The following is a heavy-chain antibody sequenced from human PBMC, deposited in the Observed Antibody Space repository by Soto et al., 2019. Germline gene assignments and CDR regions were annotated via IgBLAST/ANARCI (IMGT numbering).Heavy chain of an antibody. CDR1: GYTFTSYD. Sequence: QVQLVQSGAEVTKPGASVKVSCKASGYTFTSYDISWVRQATGQGLEWMGWMNLNSGNTGFAQKFQGRVTMTRNTSISTAYMELSSLRSEDTAVYYWARERARYGMDVWGQGTTVTVSS. J-gene: IGHJ6*02. CDR3: ARERARYGMDV. D-gene: IGHD6-25*01. CDR2: MNLNSGNT. V-gene: IGHV1-8*01.